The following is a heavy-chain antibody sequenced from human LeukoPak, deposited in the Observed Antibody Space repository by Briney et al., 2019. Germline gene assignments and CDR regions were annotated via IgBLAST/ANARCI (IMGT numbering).Heavy chain of an antibody. Sequence: SETLSLTCTVPGGSISSSSYYWGWIRQPPGKGLEWIGSIYYSGSTYYNPSLKSQVTISVDTSKNQFSLKLSSVTAADTAVYYCARLSWELRHKSPIDYWGQGTLVTVSS. CDR2: IYYSGST. CDR1: GGSISSSSYY. V-gene: IGHV4-39*01. D-gene: IGHD1-26*01. CDR3: ARLSWELRHKSPIDY. J-gene: IGHJ4*02.